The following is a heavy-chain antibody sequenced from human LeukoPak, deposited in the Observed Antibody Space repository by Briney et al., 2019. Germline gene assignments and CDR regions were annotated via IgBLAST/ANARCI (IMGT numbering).Heavy chain of an antibody. CDR1: GFTFSSYG. CDR3: ARDSGNYLDAFDI. CDR2: ISYDGSNK. V-gene: IGHV3-30*03. Sequence: PGRSLRLSCAASGFTFSSYGMHWVRQAPGKGLEWVAVISYDGSNKYYADSVKGRFTISRDNSKNTLYLQMNSLRAEDTAVYYCARDSGNYLDAFDIWGQGTMVTVSS. D-gene: IGHD1-7*01. J-gene: IGHJ3*02.